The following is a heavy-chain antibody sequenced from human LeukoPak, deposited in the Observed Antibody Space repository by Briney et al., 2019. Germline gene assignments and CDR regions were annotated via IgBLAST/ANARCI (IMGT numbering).Heavy chain of an antibody. V-gene: IGHV3-74*01. CDR2: INSDGSST. Sequence: GGSLRLSCAASGFTFSSYWMHWVRQAPGKGLVWVSRINSDGSSTSYADSVKGRFTISRDNAKNSLYLQMNSLRAEDTAVYYCARDVTSPEAFDIWGQGTMVTVSS. J-gene: IGHJ3*02. D-gene: IGHD2-21*02. CDR1: GFTFSSYW. CDR3: ARDVTSPEAFDI.